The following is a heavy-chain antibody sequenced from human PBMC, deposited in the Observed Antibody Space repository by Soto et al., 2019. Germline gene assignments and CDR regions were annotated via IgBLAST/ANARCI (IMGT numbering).Heavy chain of an antibody. J-gene: IGHJ4*02. Sequence: EVQLVESGGGLVQPGESLRLSCAASGFTVSSNYMSWVRQAPGKGLEWVSVIYSGGSTYYADSVKGRFTISRDNSKNTLYLQMNSLIAEDTAVYSCAREYGSGNSFFDYWGQGTLVTVSS. CDR2: IYSGGST. V-gene: IGHV3-66*01. CDR3: AREYGSGNSFFDY. D-gene: IGHD3-10*01. CDR1: GFTVSSNY.